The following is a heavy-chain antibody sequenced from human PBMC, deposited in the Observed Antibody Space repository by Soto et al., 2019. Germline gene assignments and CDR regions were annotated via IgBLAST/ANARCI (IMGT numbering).Heavy chain of an antibody. CDR2: IKEDGSEA. Sequence: EGQLVESGGGLVQPGGSLRLSCAASGFPFTTFWMSWVRQSPGKGLERVASIKEDGSEANYVDSVRGRFTISRDNAKNSLFLQMNSLRAEDTAVYYCARGGWYSAIWGRCTLVTVSS. J-gene: IGHJ2*01. CDR1: GFPFTTFW. V-gene: IGHV3-7*01. CDR3: ARGGWYSAI.